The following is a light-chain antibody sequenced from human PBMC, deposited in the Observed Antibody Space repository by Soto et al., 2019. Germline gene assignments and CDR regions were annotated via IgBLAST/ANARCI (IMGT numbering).Light chain of an antibody. CDR1: QRISTY. Sequence: DIQMTQSPSTLSAGVGDRVTITCRASQRISTYLNWYQQKPGKAPTLLIYAASSLQSGVPSRFSGGGSGTDFTLTINTLQPEDFATDFCQQCYSSPRTFGQGPKVEIK. CDR3: QQCYSSPRT. J-gene: IGKJ1*01. CDR2: AAS. V-gene: IGKV1-39*01.